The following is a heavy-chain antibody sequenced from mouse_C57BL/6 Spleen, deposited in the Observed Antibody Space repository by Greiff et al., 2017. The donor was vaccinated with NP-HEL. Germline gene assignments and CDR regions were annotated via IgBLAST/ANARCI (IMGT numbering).Heavy chain of an antibody. Sequence: QVQLKESGAELVRPGTSVKVSCKASGYAFTNYLIEWVKQRPGQGLEWIGVINPGSGGTNYNEKFKGKATLTADKSSSTAYMQLSSLTSEDSAVYFCAKSTVVATDYAMDYWGQGTSVTVSS. J-gene: IGHJ4*01. CDR1: GYAFTNYL. CDR2: INPGSGGT. D-gene: IGHD1-1*01. V-gene: IGHV1-54*01. CDR3: AKSTVVATDYAMDY.